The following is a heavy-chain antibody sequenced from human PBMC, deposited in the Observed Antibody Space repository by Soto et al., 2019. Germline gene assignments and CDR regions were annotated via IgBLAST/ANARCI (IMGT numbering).Heavy chain of an antibody. CDR3: ARDEMRASGRNFDY. J-gene: IGHJ4*02. CDR2: SYHSGST. V-gene: IGHV4-30-2*01. Sequence: PSLSCAVSGCSVISSDSSCSWLQQPPGKGLEWIGYSYHSGSTYYNPSLKSRVTVSVDRSKNQVSLRLTSVTAADTAVYYCARDEMRASGRNFDYWGQGILVTVSS. D-gene: IGHD1-26*01. CDR1: GCSVISSDSS.